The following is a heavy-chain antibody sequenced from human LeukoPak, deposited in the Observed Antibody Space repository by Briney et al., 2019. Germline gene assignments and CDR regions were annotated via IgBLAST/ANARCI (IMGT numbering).Heavy chain of an antibody. CDR2: IKQDGSEK. Sequence: GGSLRLSCAASGFTFSSYGMSWVRQAPGKGLEWVANIKQDGSEKYYVDSVKGRFTISRDNAKNSLYLQMNSLRAEDTAVYYCARSVGEYGSGSYPDAFDIWGQGTMVTVSS. J-gene: IGHJ3*02. V-gene: IGHV3-7*01. CDR3: ARSVGEYGSGSYPDAFDI. CDR1: GFTFSSYG. D-gene: IGHD3-10*01.